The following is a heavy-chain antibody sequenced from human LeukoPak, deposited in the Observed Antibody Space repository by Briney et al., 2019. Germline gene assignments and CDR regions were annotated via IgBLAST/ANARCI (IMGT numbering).Heavy chain of an antibody. CDR1: GGTFSSYA. CDR2: IIPIFGTA. CDR3: ARDPRNGGGQY. V-gene: IGHV1-69*13. Sequence: ASVKVSCKASGGTFSSYAISWVRQAPGQGLEWMGGIIPIFGTANYAQKFQGRVTITADESTNTAYMELSSLRSEDTAVYYCARDPRNGGGQYWGQGTLVTVSS. D-gene: IGHD1-1*01. J-gene: IGHJ4*02.